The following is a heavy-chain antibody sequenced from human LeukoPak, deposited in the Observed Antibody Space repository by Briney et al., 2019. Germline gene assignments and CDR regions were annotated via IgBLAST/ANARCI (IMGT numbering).Heavy chain of an antibody. CDR3: ARNSGSYYGYFDY. V-gene: IGHV1-69*05. Sequence: ASVKVSCKASGGTFSSYAISWVRQAPGQGLEWMGGIIPIFGTANYAQKFQGRVMITTDESTSTAYMELSSLRSEDTAVYYCARNSGSYYGYFDYWGQGTLVTVSS. D-gene: IGHD1-26*01. CDR1: GGTFSSYA. J-gene: IGHJ4*02. CDR2: IIPIFGTA.